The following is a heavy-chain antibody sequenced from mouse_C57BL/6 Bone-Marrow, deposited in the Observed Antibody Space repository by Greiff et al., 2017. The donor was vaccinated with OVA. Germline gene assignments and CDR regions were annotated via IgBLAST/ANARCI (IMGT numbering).Heavy chain of an antibody. CDR2: ISSGGDYI. CDR1: GFTFSSYA. Sequence: EVKLMESGEGLVKPGGSLKLSCAASGFTFSSYAMSWVRQTPEKRLEWVAYISSGGDYIYYADTVKGRFTISRDNARNTLYLQISSLKSEDTAMYYCTRGFITTVVERAWFAYWGQGTLVTVSA. J-gene: IGHJ3*01. CDR3: TRGFITTVVERAWFAY. V-gene: IGHV5-9-1*02. D-gene: IGHD1-1*01.